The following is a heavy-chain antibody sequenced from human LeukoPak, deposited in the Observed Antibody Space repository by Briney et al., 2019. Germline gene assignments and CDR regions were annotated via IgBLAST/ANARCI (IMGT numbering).Heavy chain of an antibody. V-gene: IGHV1-2*06. CDR2: ISLRSGGT. Sequence: ASVKVSCKTYGYTFTDYYMHWVRQAPGQGLEWMGRISLRSGGTNYAQKFQGRVTVTRDTSIGTVYMELSRLRSDDTAVYYCRLVTMGDYWGQGTLVTVSS. D-gene: IGHD4-23*01. J-gene: IGHJ4*02. CDR3: RLVTMGDY. CDR1: GYTFTDYY.